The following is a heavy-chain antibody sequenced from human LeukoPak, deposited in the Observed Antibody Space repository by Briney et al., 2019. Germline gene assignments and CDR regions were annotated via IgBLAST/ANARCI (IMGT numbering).Heavy chain of an antibody. V-gene: IGHV4-34*01. CDR3: AKVEYSSNIPQH. Sequence: SETLSLTCAVYGGSFSGYYWSWIRQPPGKGLEWIGEINHSGSTNYNPSLKSRVTISVDTSKNQFSLKLSSVTAADTAVYYCAKVEYSSNIPQHWGQGTLVTVSS. CDR1: GGSFSGYY. CDR2: INHSGST. J-gene: IGHJ1*01. D-gene: IGHD6-6*01.